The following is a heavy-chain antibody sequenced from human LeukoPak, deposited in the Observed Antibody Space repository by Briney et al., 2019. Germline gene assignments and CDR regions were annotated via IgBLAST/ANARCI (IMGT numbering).Heavy chain of an antibody. CDR2: INHSGST. CDR3: ARHSKGGAMVGGYYFDY. V-gene: IGHV4-34*01. D-gene: IGHD3-10*02. Sequence: SETLSLTCAVDGGSFSGYYWSWIRQPPGKGLEWIGEINHSGSTNYNPSLKSRVTISVDTSKNQFSLKLSSVTAADTAVYYCARHSKGGAMVGGYYFDYWGQGTLVTVSS. J-gene: IGHJ4*02. CDR1: GGSFSGYY.